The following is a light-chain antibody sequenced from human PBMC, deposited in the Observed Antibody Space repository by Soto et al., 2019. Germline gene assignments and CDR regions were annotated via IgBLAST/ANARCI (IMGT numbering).Light chain of an antibody. V-gene: IGKV1-5*03. Sequence: DIQMTQSPSTLSASVGDRVTITCRASQSISSWLAWYQQKPGKAPKLLIYQASSLEGGVPSRFSGSGSGTDFTRTISSPQPDDFATYYCQQYHSYSLTFGGGTKVDIK. J-gene: IGKJ4*01. CDR1: QSISSW. CDR2: QAS. CDR3: QQYHSYSLT.